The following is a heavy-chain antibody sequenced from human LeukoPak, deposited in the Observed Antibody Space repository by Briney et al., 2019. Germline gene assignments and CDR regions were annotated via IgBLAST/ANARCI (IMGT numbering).Heavy chain of an antibody. CDR2: INQDESEK. CDR1: GFTFSSYW. D-gene: IGHD3-10*01. V-gene: IGHV3-7*01. Sequence: GGSLRLSCAASGFTFSSYWMNWVRQAPGKGLEWVANINQDESEKYYVDSVKGRFTISRDNAKNSLYLQMNSLRAEDTAVYYCARDSGFTMVRGAIDPWGQGTLVTVSS. CDR3: ARDSGFTMVRGAIDP. J-gene: IGHJ5*02.